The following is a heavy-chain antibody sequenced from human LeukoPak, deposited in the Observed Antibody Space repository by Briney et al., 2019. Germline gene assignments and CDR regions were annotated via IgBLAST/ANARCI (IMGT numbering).Heavy chain of an antibody. CDR3: VHNTQWLGDFDY. D-gene: IGHD6-19*01. CDR2: IYWNDDE. CDR1: GFSLSTSGVG. V-gene: IGHV2-5*01. J-gene: IGHJ4*02. Sequence: SGPTLVNPTQTLTLTCTFSGFSLSTSGVGVGWIRQPPGKALEWLALIYWNDDERYSPSLKSRLTITKDTSKNQVVLTMTNMDPVDTATYYCVHNTQWLGDFDYWGQGTLVAVSS.